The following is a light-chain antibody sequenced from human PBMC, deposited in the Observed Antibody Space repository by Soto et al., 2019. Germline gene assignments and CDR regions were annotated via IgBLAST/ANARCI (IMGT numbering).Light chain of an antibody. CDR2: DES. J-gene: IGKJ1*01. CDR3: KKYGISPK. CDR1: HSVSSNY. Sequence: EIGLTQYPGTLPLAPGQRATLYCRSSHSVSSNYLAWYHHQPVQAPRLLIDDESIRATGIPDRYSGSGSGTAFTLTISRMERGDYAVYYCKKYGISPKFGQGTNVEIE. V-gene: IGKV3-20*01.